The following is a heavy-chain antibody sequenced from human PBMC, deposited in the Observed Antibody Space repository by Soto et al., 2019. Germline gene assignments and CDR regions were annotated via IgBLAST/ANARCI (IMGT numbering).Heavy chain of an antibody. J-gene: IGHJ4*02. CDR2: IYWNDDK. CDR3: AHRRDDFDY. CDR1: GFSLSTSGVG. Sequence: QITLKESGPTLVKPTQTLTLTCTFSGFSLSTSGVGVGWIRQPSGKALEWLALIYWNDDKRYSPSLKSRLTTTRVTSKIQVVITTTNMDPVDTATYYCAHRRDDFDYWGQGTLVTVSS. V-gene: IGHV2-5*01.